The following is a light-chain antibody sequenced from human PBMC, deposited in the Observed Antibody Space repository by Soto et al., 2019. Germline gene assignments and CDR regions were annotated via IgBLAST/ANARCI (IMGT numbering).Light chain of an antibody. V-gene: IGLV1-51*01. CDR2: DNN. CDR3: GTWDSSLSAYV. CDR1: SSNIGNNY. Sequence: QSVLTQPPSVSAAPGQKVTISCSGSSSNIGNNYVSWYQQLPGTAPKLLIYDNNKRPSGIPDRFSDSKSGTSATLAITGLPAGDEADYYCGTWDSSLSAYVFGTGTKLTVL. J-gene: IGLJ1*01.